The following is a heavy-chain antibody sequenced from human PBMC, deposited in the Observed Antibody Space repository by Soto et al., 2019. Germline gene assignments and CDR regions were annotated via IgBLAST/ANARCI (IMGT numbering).Heavy chain of an antibody. J-gene: IGHJ6*02. CDR3: ARDRYYDILTDHNYYGMDV. V-gene: IGHV1-18*01. CDR1: GYTFTSYG. CDR2: ISAYNGNT. D-gene: IGHD3-9*01. Sequence: QVQLVQSGAEVKKPGASVKVSCKASGYTFTSYGISWVRQAPGQGLEWMGWISAYNGNTNYAQKLQGRVTMTTDTSTSTAYMELRSLRSDDTAVYYCARDRYYDILTDHNYYGMDVWGQGTTVTVSS.